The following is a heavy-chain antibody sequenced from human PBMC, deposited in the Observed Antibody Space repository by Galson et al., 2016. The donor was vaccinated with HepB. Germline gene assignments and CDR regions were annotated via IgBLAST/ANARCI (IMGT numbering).Heavy chain of an antibody. V-gene: IGHV2-5*01. Sequence: PALVKPTQTLALTCTFSGFSLSTSGVGVGWIRQPPGRALEWLALIFWNDDKRYSPSLKSRLTITKDTSKNHVVLTVTNMDPVDTATYYCARFGTEITPGGPVDSWGQGTLVTVSS. J-gene: IGHJ4*02. CDR1: GFSLSTSGVG. CDR2: IFWNDDK. D-gene: IGHD4-23*01. CDR3: ARFGTEITPGGPVDS.